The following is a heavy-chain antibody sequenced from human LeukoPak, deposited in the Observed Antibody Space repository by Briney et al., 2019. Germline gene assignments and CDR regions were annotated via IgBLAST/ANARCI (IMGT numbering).Heavy chain of an antibody. CDR3: ARDHYSGAFDI. D-gene: IGHD4-11*01. CDR1: GFTVSSNY. J-gene: IGHJ3*02. V-gene: IGHV3-66*02. CDR2: IYSGGST. Sequence: GGSLRLSCAASGFTVSSNYMSWVRQAPGKGLEWVSVIYSGGSTYYADSVKGRFTISRDNSKNTLHLQMNSLRAEDTAVYYCARDHYSGAFDIWGQGTMVTVSS.